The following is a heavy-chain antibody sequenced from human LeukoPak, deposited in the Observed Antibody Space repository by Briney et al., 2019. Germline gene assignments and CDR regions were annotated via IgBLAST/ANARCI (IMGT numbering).Heavy chain of an antibody. Sequence: PGGSLRLSCAASGFTFSNYWMHWVRQAPGKGLVWVSRIKGDGGSPTYADSVKGRFTISRDNAKHTLYLQMNSLRAEDTAVYYCARKLDYYGADYWGQGTLVTVSS. V-gene: IGHV3-74*01. J-gene: IGHJ4*02. CDR1: GFTFSNYW. CDR3: ARKLDYYGADY. D-gene: IGHD3-10*01. CDR2: IKGDGGSP.